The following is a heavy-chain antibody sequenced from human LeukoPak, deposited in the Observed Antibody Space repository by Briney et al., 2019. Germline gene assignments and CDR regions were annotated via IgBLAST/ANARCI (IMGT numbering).Heavy chain of an antibody. Sequence: GGSLRLSCAASGFTFSSYAMHWVRQAPGRGLEWVAVISYDGSNKYYADSVKGRFTISRDNSKNTLYLQMNSLRAEDTAVYYCAKDVAVAGNWFDPWGQGTLVTVSP. CDR1: GFTFSSYA. V-gene: IGHV3-30-3*01. D-gene: IGHD6-19*01. J-gene: IGHJ5*02. CDR2: ISYDGSNK. CDR3: AKDVAVAGNWFDP.